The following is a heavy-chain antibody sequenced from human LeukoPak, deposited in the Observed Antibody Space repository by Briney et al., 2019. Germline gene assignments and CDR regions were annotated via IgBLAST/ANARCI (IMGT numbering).Heavy chain of an antibody. J-gene: IGHJ5*02. CDR1: GFTFSSCD. D-gene: IGHD2-15*01. V-gene: IGHV3-33*06. Sequence: GGSLRLSCAASGFTFSSCDIHWVRQAPGKGLEWVALIWYDGSNKYYSDSVKGRFTISRDNSKNTLYLQMNSLRAEDTAVYYCAKAPRYCSGGSCYSNWFDPWGQGTLVTVSS. CDR3: AKAPRYCSGGSCYSNWFDP. CDR2: IWYDGSNK.